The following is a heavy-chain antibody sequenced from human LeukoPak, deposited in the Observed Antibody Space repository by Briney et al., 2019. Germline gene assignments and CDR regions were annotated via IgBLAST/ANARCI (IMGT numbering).Heavy chain of an antibody. CDR3: ARENYFDY. CDR1: GFIFSSYE. V-gene: IGHV3-7*03. CDR2: IKPDGSEK. J-gene: IGHJ4*02. Sequence: GGSLRLSCAASGFIFSSYEMNWVRQAPGKGLGWVANIKPDGSEKNYGDSVRGRFTISRDNARNSLSLQMNSLRAEDTAVYYCARENYFDYWGQGTLVTVSS.